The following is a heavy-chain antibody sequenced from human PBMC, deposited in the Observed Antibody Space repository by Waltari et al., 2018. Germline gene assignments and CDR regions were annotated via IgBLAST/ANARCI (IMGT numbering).Heavy chain of an antibody. J-gene: IGHJ4*02. Sequence: QVQLAESGGGAVPPGGSLRLPCVASGFICSRYDMNWVRQTPGKGLEWLALIRDDGSKKVYADSVKGRFTVSRDNSRDTLYLHMNGLTSVDTAIYFCAREISTSSPSFWGRGTLVTVSS. D-gene: IGHD1-1*01. CDR2: IRDDGSKK. V-gene: IGHV3-30*02. CDR1: GFICSRYD. CDR3: AREISTSSPSF.